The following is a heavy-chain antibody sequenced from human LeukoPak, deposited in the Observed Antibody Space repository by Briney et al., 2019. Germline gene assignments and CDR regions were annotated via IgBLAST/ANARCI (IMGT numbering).Heavy chain of an antibody. Sequence: SETLSLTCTVSGGSVSSGDYYWSWIRQPPGKGLEWIGYIYYSGSTYYNPSLKSRVTISVDTSKNQSSLKLSSVTAADTAVYYCARAATTVLPFDYWGQGTLVTVSS. J-gene: IGHJ4*02. D-gene: IGHD4-17*01. CDR2: IYYSGST. CDR1: GGSVSSGDYY. CDR3: ARAATTVLPFDY. V-gene: IGHV4-30-4*08.